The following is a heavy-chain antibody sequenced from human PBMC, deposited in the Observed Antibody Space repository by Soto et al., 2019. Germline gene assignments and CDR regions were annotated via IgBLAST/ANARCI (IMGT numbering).Heavy chain of an antibody. Sequence: GGSLRLSCAASGFTFSDYYMSWIRQAPGKGLEWVSYISSSGSTIYYADSVKGRFTISRDNAKNSLYLQMNSLRAEDTAVYYCAREQITMVRGVITYYFDYWGQGTLVTVSS. J-gene: IGHJ4*02. CDR3: AREQITMVRGVITYYFDY. V-gene: IGHV3-11*01. CDR1: GFTFSDYY. CDR2: ISSSGSTI. D-gene: IGHD3-10*01.